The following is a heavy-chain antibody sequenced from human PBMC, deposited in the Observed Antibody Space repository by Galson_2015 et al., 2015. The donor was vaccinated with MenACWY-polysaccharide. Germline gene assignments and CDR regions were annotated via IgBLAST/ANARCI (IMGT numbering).Heavy chain of an antibody. CDR3: VRGYSAYA. J-gene: IGHJ5*02. Sequence: SLRLSCAASGFIFSTYWMHWVRQAPGKGLVWVSRIKCDGSSTYYADSVKGRFTISRDNAKNTLYLQMNSLRAEDTALYYCVRGYSAYAWGQGPLSTVSP. V-gene: IGHV3-74*01. D-gene: IGHD1-26*01. CDR2: IKCDGSST. CDR1: GFIFSTYW.